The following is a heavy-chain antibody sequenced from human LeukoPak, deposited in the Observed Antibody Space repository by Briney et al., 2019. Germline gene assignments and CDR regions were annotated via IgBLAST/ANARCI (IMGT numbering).Heavy chain of an antibody. V-gene: IGHV4-59*01. D-gene: IGHD1-26*01. CDR1: GGSIYGYW. CDR2: VSYGANT. CDR3: ARDSHGGSSFDDWFEP. J-gene: IGHJ5*02. Sequence: SETLSLTCTVSGGSIYGYWWSWVRQPPGQGLEWIGHVSYGANTNYKSSLKSRVTISVDTSKNQFSLNLISVTTADTAVYYCARDSHGGSSFDDWFEPWGQGTLVTVSS.